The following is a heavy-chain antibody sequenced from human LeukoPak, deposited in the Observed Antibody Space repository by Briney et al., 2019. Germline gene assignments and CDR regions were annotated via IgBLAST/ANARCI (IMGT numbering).Heavy chain of an antibody. J-gene: IGHJ4*02. CDR2: IKSNADGGTA. Sequence: GGSLRLSCAASGFNFRIPWMICVRQAPGKGLEWVGRIKSNADGGTADYAAPVKGRFTISRDDSKNTLYLQMNSLKTEDTAVYNCTTAVMHWGQGTLVPVSS. CDR1: GFNFRIPW. V-gene: IGHV3-15*01. CDR3: TTAVMH. D-gene: IGHD2-8*01.